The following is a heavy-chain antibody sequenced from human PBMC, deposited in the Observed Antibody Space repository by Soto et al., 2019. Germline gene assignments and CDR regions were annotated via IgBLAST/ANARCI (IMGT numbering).Heavy chain of an antibody. Sequence: GESLKISCKGSGYSFTSYWISWVRQMPGKGLEWMGRIDPSGSYTNYSPSFQGHVTISADKSISTAYLQWSSLKASDTAMYYCAREVVAATRDYYYGMDVWGQGTTVTVSS. CDR2: IDPSGSYT. J-gene: IGHJ6*02. D-gene: IGHD2-15*01. V-gene: IGHV5-10-1*01. CDR3: AREVVAATRDYYYGMDV. CDR1: GYSFTSYW.